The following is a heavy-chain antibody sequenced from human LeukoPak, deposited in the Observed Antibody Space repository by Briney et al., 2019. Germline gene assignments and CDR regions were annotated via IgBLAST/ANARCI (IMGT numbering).Heavy chain of an antibody. D-gene: IGHD6-19*01. CDR1: GYTFTSYG. Sequence: ASGKVSCKASGYTFTSYGISWVRQAPGQGLEWMGWISAYNGHTNYAQKLQGRVTMTTDTSTSTAYMELRSLGADDTAVYFCARDKDLGAVAGTFDYWGQGTLVTVSS. CDR3: ARDKDLGAVAGTFDY. V-gene: IGHV1-18*01. J-gene: IGHJ4*02. CDR2: ISAYNGHT.